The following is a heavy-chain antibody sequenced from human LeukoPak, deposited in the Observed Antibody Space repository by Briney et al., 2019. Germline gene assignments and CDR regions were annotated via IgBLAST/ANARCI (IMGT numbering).Heavy chain of an antibody. CDR2: ISGSGGTP. D-gene: IGHD3-22*01. CDR1: GFTFSSSP. J-gene: IGHJ4*02. V-gene: IGHV3-23*01. Sequence: GGSLRLSCAASGFTFSSSPMSWVRQAPGKGLEWVSGISGSGGTPYYAGSVKGRFTISRDNTKNTLYLQMNGLRAEDTAVYYCATYDSSGYKYFDYWGQGTLVTVSS. CDR3: ATYDSSGYKYFDY.